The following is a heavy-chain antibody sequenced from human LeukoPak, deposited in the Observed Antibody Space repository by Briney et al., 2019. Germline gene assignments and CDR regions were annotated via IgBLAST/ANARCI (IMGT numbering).Heavy chain of an antibody. J-gene: IGHJ5*02. CDR1: GGSFSGYY. CDR3: APRWVRGRRKYDWFDP. CDR2: INHSGST. V-gene: IGHV4-34*01. Sequence: SETLSLTCAVYGGSFSGYYWSWIRQPPGKGLEWIGEINHSGSTNYNPSIKSRVTISVDTSKNQFSLKLSSVTAAVTAVYYCAPRWVRGRRKYDWFDPWGQGTLVTVSS. D-gene: IGHD3-10*01.